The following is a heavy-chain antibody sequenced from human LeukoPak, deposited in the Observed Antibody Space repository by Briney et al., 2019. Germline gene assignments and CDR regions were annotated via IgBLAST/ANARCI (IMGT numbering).Heavy chain of an antibody. CDR3: AKGSSGWTYYFDY. Sequence: GGSLRLSCAASGFTFSSYWMSWVRQAPGKGLEWVAFIRYDGSNEYADSVKGRFTISRDNSKNTLYLQMNTLRSEDTAVYYCAKGSSGWTYYFDYWGQGTLVTVSS. J-gene: IGHJ4*02. V-gene: IGHV3-30*02. D-gene: IGHD6-19*01. CDR2: IRYDGSNE. CDR1: GFTFSSYW.